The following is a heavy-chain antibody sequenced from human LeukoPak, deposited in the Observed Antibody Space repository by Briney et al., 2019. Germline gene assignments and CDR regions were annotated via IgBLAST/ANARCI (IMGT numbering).Heavy chain of an antibody. CDR3: ARGSPLLSHYYGMDV. V-gene: IGHV1-69*13. CDR2: IIPIFGTA. J-gene: IGHJ6*04. D-gene: IGHD2-8*02. CDR1: GGTFSSYA. Sequence: SVKVSGKASGGTFSSYAISWVRQAPGQGLEWMGGIIPIFGTANYAQKFQGRVTITADESTSTAYMELSSLRSEDTAVYYCARGSPLLSHYYGMDVWGKGITVTVSS.